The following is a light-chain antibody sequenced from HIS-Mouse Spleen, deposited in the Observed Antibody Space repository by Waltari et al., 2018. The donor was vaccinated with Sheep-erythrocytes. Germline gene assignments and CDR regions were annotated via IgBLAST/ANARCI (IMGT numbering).Light chain of an antibody. CDR2: EGS. V-gene: IGLV2-23*01. CDR1: SSDVGSYNL. CDR3: CSYAGSSTPWV. J-gene: IGLJ3*02. Sequence: QSALTQPASVSGSPGQSITISCTGTSSDVGSYNLVSWYQQHPGTAPKLMIYEGSKRPSGVSKRFSGSKSGNTASLTISGLQAEDEADYYCCSYAGSSTPWVFGGGTKLTVL.